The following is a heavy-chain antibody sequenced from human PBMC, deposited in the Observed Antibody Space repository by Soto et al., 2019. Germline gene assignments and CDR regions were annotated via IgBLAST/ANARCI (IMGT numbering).Heavy chain of an antibody. CDR2: VYFTGTT. CDR1: GGSVSNGMYY. CDR3: ASYSNNSECPHLYYFDY. V-gene: IGHV4-61*01. D-gene: IGHD1-20*01. Sequence: SETLSLTCTVSGGSVSNGMYYWSWIRQPPGKGLEWIGNVYFTGTTIYNPSLKSRVTMSVDTYKDQFFLKLTSVTAADTAVYSCASYSNNSECPHLYYFDYCGPATLVTVPS. J-gene: IGHJ4*02.